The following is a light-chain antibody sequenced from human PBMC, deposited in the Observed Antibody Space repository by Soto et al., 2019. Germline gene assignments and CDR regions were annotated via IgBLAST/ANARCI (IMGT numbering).Light chain of an antibody. CDR2: DAP. V-gene: IGKV3-11*01. J-gene: IGKJ5*01. CDR3: QQRSNWVT. Sequence: EIVCTESPATLSLSPGERATLSCRASQSVRSYLAWYPQKPGQAPRLLIYDAPNRATGIPARFSGSGSGTDFTLTISSLEPEDFAVYYCQQRSNWVTFGQGTRVEIK. CDR1: QSVRSY.